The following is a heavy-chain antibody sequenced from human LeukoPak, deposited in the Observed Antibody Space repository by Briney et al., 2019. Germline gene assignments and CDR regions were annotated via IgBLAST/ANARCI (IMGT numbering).Heavy chain of an antibody. CDR2: ISGGGETT. D-gene: IGHD4-17*01. J-gene: IGHJ4*02. V-gene: IGHV3-23*01. Sequence: GVSLRLSCAASGFTFNNYAMNWVRQAPGKGLEWVSSISGGGETTYYADSAKGRFTISGDNSQNTLYLQMNSLRAEDTAVYYCARDYADYVGYFFFDYWGQGTLVTVSS. CDR3: ARDYADYVGYFFFDY. CDR1: GFTFNNYA.